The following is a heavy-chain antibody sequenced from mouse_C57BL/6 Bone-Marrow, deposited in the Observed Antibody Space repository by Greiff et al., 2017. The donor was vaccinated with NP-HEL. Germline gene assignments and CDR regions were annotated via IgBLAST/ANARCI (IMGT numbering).Heavy chain of an antibody. J-gene: IGHJ1*03. CDR1: GYTFTDYY. V-gene: IGHV1-76*01. CDR2: IYPGSGNT. Sequence: QVQLQQSGAELVRPGASVKLSCKASGYTFTDYYINWVKQRPGQGLEWIARIYPGSGNTYYNEKFKGKATLTAEKSSSTAYMQLSSLTSEVSAVYFCARRHRVWGTGTTVTVSS. D-gene: IGHD3-1*01. CDR3: ARRHRV.